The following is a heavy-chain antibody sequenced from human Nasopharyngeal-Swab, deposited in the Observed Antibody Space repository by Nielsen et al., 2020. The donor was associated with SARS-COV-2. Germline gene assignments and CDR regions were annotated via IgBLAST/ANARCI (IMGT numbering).Heavy chain of an antibody. D-gene: IGHD6-6*01. J-gene: IGHJ6*02. CDR3: ARIKRYSSSSGADYYYGMDV. V-gene: IGHV2-26*01. CDR2: IFSNDEK. Sequence: PQAPGKALEWLAHIFSNDEKSYSTSLKSRLTISKDTSKSQVVLTMTNMDPVDTATYYCARIKRYSSSSGADYYYGMDVWGQGTTVTVSS.